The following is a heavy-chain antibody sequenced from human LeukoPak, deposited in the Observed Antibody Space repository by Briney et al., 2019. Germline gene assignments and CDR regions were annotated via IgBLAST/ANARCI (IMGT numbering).Heavy chain of an antibody. V-gene: IGHV4-59*08. CDR3: ARLHILNYYYSGMDV. D-gene: IGHD2-21*01. Sequence: SETLSLTCTVSGGSISSYYWSWIRQPPGKGLEWIGYIYYSGSTNYNPSLKSRVTISVDTSKNQFSLKLSSVTAADTAVYYCARLHILNYYYSGMDVWGQETTVTVSS. J-gene: IGHJ6*02. CDR1: GGSISSYY. CDR2: IYYSGST.